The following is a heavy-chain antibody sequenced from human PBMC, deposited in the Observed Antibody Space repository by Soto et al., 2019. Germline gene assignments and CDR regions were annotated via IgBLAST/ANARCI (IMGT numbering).Heavy chain of an antibody. CDR1: GGTFSSYA. CDR3: ASEDTASHYYYYGMDV. CDR2: IIPIFGTA. V-gene: IGHV1-69*13. J-gene: IGHJ6*02. Sequence: SVKVSCKASGGTFSSYAISWVRQAPGQGLGWMGGIIPIFGTANYAQKFQGRVTITADESTSTAYMELSSLRSEDTAVYYCASEDTASHYYYYGMDVWGQGTKVNV. D-gene: IGHD5-18*01.